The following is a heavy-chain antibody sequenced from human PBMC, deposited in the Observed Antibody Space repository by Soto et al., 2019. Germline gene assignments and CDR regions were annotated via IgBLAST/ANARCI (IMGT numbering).Heavy chain of an antibody. CDR1: GFTFSSYA. J-gene: IGHJ4*02. Sequence: GGSLRLSCAASGFTFSSYAMSWVRQAPGKGLEWVSAISGSGGSTYYADSVKGRFTISRDNSKNTLYLQMNSLRAEDTAVYYRARDPEGVGGFDYWGQGTLVTVSS. D-gene: IGHD3-16*01. V-gene: IGHV3-23*01. CDR2: ISGSGGST. CDR3: ARDPEGVGGFDY.